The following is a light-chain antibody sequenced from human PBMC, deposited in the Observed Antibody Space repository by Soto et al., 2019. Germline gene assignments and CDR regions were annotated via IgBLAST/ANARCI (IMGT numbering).Light chain of an antibody. Sequence: IELTQSLGTLSLSTGARATPSCRASQSVSSSYLAWYQQKPGQAPRLLIYGASSRATGIPDRFSGSGSGTDFTLTISRLEPEDFAVYYCQQRSNWPITFGQGTRLEIK. V-gene: IGKV3D-20*02. CDR1: QSVSSSY. CDR2: GAS. CDR3: QQRSNWPIT. J-gene: IGKJ5*01.